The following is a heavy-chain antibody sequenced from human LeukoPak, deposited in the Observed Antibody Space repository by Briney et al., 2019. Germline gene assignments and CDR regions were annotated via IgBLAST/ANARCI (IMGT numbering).Heavy chain of an antibody. D-gene: IGHD2-21*01. CDR1: GYSISSGHY. CDR2: IHHSGPT. J-gene: IGHJ4*02. V-gene: IGHV4-38-2*02. Sequence: SETLSLTCSVSGYSISSGHYWGWIRQPPGKGLEWIGSIHHSGPTYYNPSLKSRVTISVDTSKNHFSLTLSSVTAADTAVYYCARDVDRFDYWGQGTLVTVSS. CDR3: ARDVDRFDY.